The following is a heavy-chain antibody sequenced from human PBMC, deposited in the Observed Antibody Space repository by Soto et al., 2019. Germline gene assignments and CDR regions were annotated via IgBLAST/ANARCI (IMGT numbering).Heavy chain of an antibody. V-gene: IGHV1-69*13. Sequence: ASVKVSCKASGGTFSTHAIIWVRQAPGHGLEWMGGIIPISGTTYYTQKFQGRVTITADEPTSTAFMELSSLKSDDTAVFYCARGYCSGGNCYSGMDVWGQGTMVTVSS. CDR3: ARGYCSGGNCYSGMDV. D-gene: IGHD2-15*01. CDR1: GGTFSTHA. CDR2: IIPISGTT. J-gene: IGHJ6*02.